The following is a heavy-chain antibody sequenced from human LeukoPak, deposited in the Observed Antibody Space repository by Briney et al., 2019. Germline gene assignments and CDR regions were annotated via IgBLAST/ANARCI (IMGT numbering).Heavy chain of an antibody. CDR1: GGSISSSNW. CDR3: AGERGEEYSSGWYKTNILYN. D-gene: IGHD6-19*01. CDR2: IYHSGST. Sequence: PSETLSLTCAVSGGSISSSNWWSWVRQPPGKGLEWLGEIYHSGSTNYNPSLKSRVTISVDKSKNQFSLKLSSVTAADTAVYYCAGERGEEYSSGWYKTNILYNWGQGIRVTVSS. V-gene: IGHV4-4*02. J-gene: IGHJ4*02.